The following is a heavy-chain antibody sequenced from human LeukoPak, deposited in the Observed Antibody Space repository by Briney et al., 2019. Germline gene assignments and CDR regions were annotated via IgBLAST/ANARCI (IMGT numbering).Heavy chain of an antibody. CDR2: ILFDGSNK. CDR3: AKVGDGDYYLDY. Sequence: PGGSLRLSCAASGFTLSRFGMPWVPQAPGKGLEWAAVILFDGSNKYYADSVKGRFTISRDNSKNTLYLQMNSLRAEDTAVYYCAKVGDGDYYLDYWGQGTLVTVSS. J-gene: IGHJ4*02. CDR1: GFTLSRFG. V-gene: IGHV3-33*06. D-gene: IGHD4-17*01.